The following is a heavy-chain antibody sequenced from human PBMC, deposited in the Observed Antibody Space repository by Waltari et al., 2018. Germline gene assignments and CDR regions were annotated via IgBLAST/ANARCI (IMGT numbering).Heavy chain of an antibody. CDR1: GFSFSIYA. D-gene: IGHD2-21*01. J-gene: IGHJ6*03. CDR3: ARSPDQPDSLDYYMDV. CDR2: IRSNGVST. V-gene: IGHV3-64*01. Sequence: EVQLVESGGGLVQPGGSLRLSCAASGFSFSIYAMHWVRQAPGKGLEYVSAIRSNGVSTYYANSMKGRLSISRDNSKNTLYLQMGSLRAEDMAVYYCARSPDQPDSLDYYMDVWGKGTTVTVSS.